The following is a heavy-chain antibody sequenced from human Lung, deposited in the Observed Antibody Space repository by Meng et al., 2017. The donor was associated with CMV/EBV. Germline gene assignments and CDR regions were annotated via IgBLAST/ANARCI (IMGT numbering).Heavy chain of an antibody. CDR3: AREQGAMGGNYYYALDV. J-gene: IGHJ6*02. CDR1: GFIFRNYW. V-gene: IGHV3-7*01. CDR2: IKEEGSEK. D-gene: IGHD2-2*01. Sequence: GESXKISCAASGFIFRNYWMTWVRQAPGKGLEWVANIKEEGSEKSYVDSVKGRFTISRDNAKNSLSLEMNSLGAEDMAVYYCAREQGAMGGNYYYALDVWXQGTXVTGSS.